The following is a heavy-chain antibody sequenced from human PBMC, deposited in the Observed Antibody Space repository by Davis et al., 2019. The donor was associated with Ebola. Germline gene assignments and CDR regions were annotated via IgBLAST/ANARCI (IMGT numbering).Heavy chain of an antibody. CDR3: AREIGSSTSCYCFDP. CDR1: GGSISSGGYY. J-gene: IGHJ5*02. D-gene: IGHD2-2*01. CDR2: IYYSGST. Sequence: PSETLSLTCTVSGGSISSGGYYWSWIRQHPGKGLEWIGYIYYSGSTYYNPSLKSRVTISVDTSKNQFSLKLSSVTAADTAVYYCAREIGSSTSCYCFDPWGQGTLVTVSS. V-gene: IGHV4-31*03.